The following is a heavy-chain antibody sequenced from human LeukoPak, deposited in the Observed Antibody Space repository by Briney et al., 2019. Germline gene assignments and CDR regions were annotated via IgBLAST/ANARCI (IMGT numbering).Heavy chain of an antibody. CDR1: GGSISSSSYY. V-gene: IGHV4-39*01. J-gene: IGHJ4*02. CDR2: IYYSGST. Sequence: SETLSLTCTVSGGSISSSSYYWGWIRQPPGKGLEWIGSIYYSGSTYYNPSLKSRVTISVDTSKNQFSLKLSSVTAADTAAYYCARHRRYSYGYDYFDYRGQGTLVTVSS. CDR3: ARHRRYSYGYDYFDY. D-gene: IGHD5-18*01.